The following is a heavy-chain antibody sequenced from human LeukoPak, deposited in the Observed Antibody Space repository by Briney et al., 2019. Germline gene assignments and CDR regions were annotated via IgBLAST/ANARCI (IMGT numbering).Heavy chain of an antibody. CDR2: INHSGST. CDR1: GGSFSGYY. V-gene: IGHV4-34*01. Sequence: SETLSLTCAVYGGSFSGYYWSWLRQPPGKGLEWVGEINHSGSTNYNPSLKSRVTISVDTSKNQFSLKLSSVTAADTAVYYCARRVYSGYDPRYDYWGQGTLVTVSS. J-gene: IGHJ4*02. CDR3: ARRVYSGYDPRYDY. D-gene: IGHD5-12*01.